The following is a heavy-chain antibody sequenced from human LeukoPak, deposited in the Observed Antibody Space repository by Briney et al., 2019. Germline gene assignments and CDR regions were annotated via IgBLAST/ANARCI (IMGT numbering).Heavy chain of an antibody. CDR3: ARESWYRFEY. CDR2: MSSDGSPN. D-gene: IGHD6-13*01. J-gene: IGHJ4*02. Sequence: GGSLRLSCAASGFFFSDYYMSWIRQTPGKGLEWIAYMSSDGSPNKYADSVKGRFTISGDNAQNSVHLQMNNLRGDDTAVYYCARESWYRFEYWGQGTVVTVSS. V-gene: IGHV3-11*04. CDR1: GFFFSDYY.